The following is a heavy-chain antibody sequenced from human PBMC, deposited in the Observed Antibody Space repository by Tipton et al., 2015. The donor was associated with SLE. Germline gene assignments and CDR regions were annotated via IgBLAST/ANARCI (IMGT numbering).Heavy chain of an antibody. CDR3: ARLFGWTRGFDY. CDR2: IYYSGTT. J-gene: IGHJ4*02. V-gene: IGHV4-30-4*01. Sequence: TLSLTCTVSGGSIGSGDYYWSWIRQPPGKGLEWIGYIYYSGTTYYNPSLQSRATISVDTSENQFSLKLSSVTAADTAVYYCARLFGWTRGFDYWGQGTLVTVSS. CDR1: GGSIGSGDYY. D-gene: IGHD3-10*01.